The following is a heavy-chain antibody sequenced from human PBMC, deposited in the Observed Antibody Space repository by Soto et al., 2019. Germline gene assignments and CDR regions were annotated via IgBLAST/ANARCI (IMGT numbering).Heavy chain of an antibody. J-gene: IGHJ4*02. CDR1: GASISSYC. CDR2: IHNGERT. Sequence: PSETLSLTCSVSGASISSYCWSWFRQAPGKGLEYIGYIHNGERTNYNPSLESRVTISADTSKNQFSLRLSSVTAADTAMYYCSYGDSPGPIDHWGQGTLVTVSS. V-gene: IGHV4-59*01. CDR3: SYGDSPGPIDH. D-gene: IGHD4-17*01.